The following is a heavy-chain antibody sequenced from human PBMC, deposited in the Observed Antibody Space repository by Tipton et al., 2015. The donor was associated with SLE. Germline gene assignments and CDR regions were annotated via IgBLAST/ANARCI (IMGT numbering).Heavy chain of an antibody. CDR3: ARQNYDSSGYPGAVDY. D-gene: IGHD3-22*01. Sequence: TLSLTCTVSGGSISSGGYYWSWIRQHPGKGLEWIGYIYYSGSTYYNPSLKSRVTISVDTSKNQFSLKLSSVTAADTAVYYCARQNYDSSGYPGAVDYWGQGTLVTVSS. CDR1: GGSISSGGYY. J-gene: IGHJ4*02. V-gene: IGHV4-31*03. CDR2: IYYSGST.